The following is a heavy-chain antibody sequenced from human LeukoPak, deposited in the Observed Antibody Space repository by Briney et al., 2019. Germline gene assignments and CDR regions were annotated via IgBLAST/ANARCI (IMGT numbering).Heavy chain of an antibody. CDR3: AATVNYYYYMDV. CDR2: ISAYNGNT. J-gene: IGHJ6*03. V-gene: IGHV1-18*03. Sequence: PSVKVSCKASGYSFTSYGISWVRQAPGQGLEWMGWISAYNGNTNYAQKLQGRVTMTTDTSTSTAYMELRSMRSDDMAVYYCAATVNYYYYMDVWGKGTTVTVSS. CDR1: GYSFTSYG. D-gene: IGHD4-11*01.